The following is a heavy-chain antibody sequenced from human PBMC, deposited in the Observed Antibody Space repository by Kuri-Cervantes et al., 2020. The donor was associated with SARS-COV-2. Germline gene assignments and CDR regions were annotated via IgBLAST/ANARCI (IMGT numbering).Heavy chain of an antibody. CDR3: AREFAAAPGGFDD. CDR1: GFTFSSYS. D-gene: IGHD2-2*01. J-gene: IGHJ4*02. V-gene: IGHV3-21*01. CDR2: ISSSSSYI. Sequence: GGSLRLSCAASGFTFSSYSMNWVRQAPGKGLAWVSSISSSSSYIYYADSVKGRFTISGDNAKNSLYLQMNSLRAEDTAVYYCAREFAAAPGGFDDWGQGTLVTVSS.